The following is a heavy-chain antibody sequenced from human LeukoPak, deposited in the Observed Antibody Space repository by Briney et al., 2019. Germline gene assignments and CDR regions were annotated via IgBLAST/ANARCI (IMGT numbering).Heavy chain of an antibody. CDR1: GFTFSSYG. Sequence: PGGSLRLSCAASGFTFSSYGMSWVRQAPGKGLEWVSAISGSGGSTYYADSVKGRFTISRDNSKNTLYLQMNSLRAEDTAVYYCAKLSDSSGSFDYWGQGTLVTVSS. J-gene: IGHJ4*02. CDR3: AKLSDSSGSFDY. CDR2: ISGSGGST. V-gene: IGHV3-23*01. D-gene: IGHD3-22*01.